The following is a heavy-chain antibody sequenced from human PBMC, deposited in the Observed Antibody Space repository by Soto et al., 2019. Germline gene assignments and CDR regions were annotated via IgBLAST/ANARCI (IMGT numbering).Heavy chain of an antibody. CDR2: IPYSGST. Sequence: PSETLSLTCTVPGGSIRGYYWSWIRQSPEKGLEYIGYIPYSGSTNYNPSLKSRVTTSLDTSKNQFSLTLSSVTAADTAIYYCASLNFDILTGYYAFDLWGQGTMVT. CDR1: GGSIRGYY. V-gene: IGHV4-59*08. CDR3: ASLNFDILTGYYAFDL. D-gene: IGHD3-9*01. J-gene: IGHJ3*01.